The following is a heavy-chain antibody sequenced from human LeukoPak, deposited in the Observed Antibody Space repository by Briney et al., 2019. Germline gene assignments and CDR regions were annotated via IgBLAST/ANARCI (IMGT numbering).Heavy chain of an antibody. CDR2: IYHSGST. CDR1: GYSISSGYY. Sequence: PSETLSLTCTVSGYSISSGYYWGWIRQPPGKGLEWIGSIYHSGSTYYNPSLKSRVAISVDTSKNQFSLKLSSVTAADTAVYYCARDHPGLLWFGEINWFDPWGQGTLVTVSS. V-gene: IGHV4-38-2*02. J-gene: IGHJ5*02. CDR3: ARDHPGLLWFGEINWFDP. D-gene: IGHD3-10*01.